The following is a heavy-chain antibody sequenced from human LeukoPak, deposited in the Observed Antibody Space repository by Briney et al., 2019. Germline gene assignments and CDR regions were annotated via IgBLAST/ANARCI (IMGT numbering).Heavy chain of an antibody. J-gene: IGHJ3*02. CDR2: ISYDGSNK. V-gene: IGHV3-30*03. CDR3: AREGLDIAQPWEHAAFDI. CDR1: GFTFSSYG. D-gene: IGHD1-26*01. Sequence: PGGSLRLSCAASGFTFSSYGMHWVRQAPGKGLEWVAVISYDGSNKYYADSVKGRFTISRDNSKNTLYLQMNSLRAEDTAVYYCAREGLDIAQPWEHAAFDIWGQGTMVTVSS.